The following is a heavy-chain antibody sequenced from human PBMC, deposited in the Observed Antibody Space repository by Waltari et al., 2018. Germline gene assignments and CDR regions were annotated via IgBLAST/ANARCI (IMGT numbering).Heavy chain of an antibody. Sequence: EVQLVESGGGVVRPGGSLRLSCAASGFTFDYYGMSWVRQVPGKGLEWVSGISWNGGSIGYADSVKGRFTISRDNAKNSLYLQINSLRAEDTALYHCARVDYHYTGLTYYFDYWGQGALVTVSS. V-gene: IGHV3-20*01. D-gene: IGHD2-8*02. J-gene: IGHJ4*02. CDR1: GFTFDYYG. CDR2: ISWNGGSI. CDR3: ARVDYHYTGLTYYFDY.